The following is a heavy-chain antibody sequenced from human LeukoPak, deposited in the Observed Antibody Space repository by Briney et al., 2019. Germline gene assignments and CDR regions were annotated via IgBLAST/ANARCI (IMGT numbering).Heavy chain of an antibody. CDR2: IIPIFGTA. CDR1: GGTFSSYA. Sequence: SVKVSCKASGGTFSSYAIGWVRQAPGQGLEWMGGIIPIFGTANYAQKFQGRVTITADESTSTAYMELSSLRSEDTAVYYCARGRGYTYGSFDYWGQGTLVTVSS. V-gene: IGHV1-69*01. J-gene: IGHJ4*02. CDR3: ARGRGYTYGSFDY. D-gene: IGHD5-18*01.